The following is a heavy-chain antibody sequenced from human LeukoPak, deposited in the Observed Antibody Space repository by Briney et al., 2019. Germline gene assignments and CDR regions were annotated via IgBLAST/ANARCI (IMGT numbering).Heavy chain of an antibody. CDR2: ISYDGSNK. CDR3: AKTIYDILTGYKFDY. Sequence: PGGSLRLPCAASGFTFSSYAMHWVRQAPGKGLEWVAVISYDGSNKYYADSVKGRFTISRDNSKNTLYLQMNSLRAEDTAVYYCAKTIYDILTGYKFDYWGQGTLVTVSS. CDR1: GFTFSSYA. V-gene: IGHV3-30*04. D-gene: IGHD3-9*01. J-gene: IGHJ4*02.